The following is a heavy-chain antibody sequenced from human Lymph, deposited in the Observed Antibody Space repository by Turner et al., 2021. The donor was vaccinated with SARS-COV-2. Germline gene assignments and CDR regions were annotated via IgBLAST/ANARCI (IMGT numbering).Heavy chain of an antibody. D-gene: IGHD3-22*01. J-gene: IGHJ4*02. CDR3: AKGVRGAMIVVVIPYFDY. Sequence: EVQLLESGGGLVQPGGSLRLYCAASGFTFSSYAMSWVRKAPGKGLEWVSVISGSGGDTYYADSVKGRFTISRDNSKNTLYLKMNSLRAEDTAVYYCAKGVRGAMIVVVIPYFDYWGQGTLVTVSS. CDR1: GFTFSSYA. CDR2: ISGSGGDT. V-gene: IGHV3-23*01.